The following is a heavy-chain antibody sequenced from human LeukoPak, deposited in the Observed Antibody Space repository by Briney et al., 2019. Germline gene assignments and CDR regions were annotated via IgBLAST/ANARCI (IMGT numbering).Heavy chain of an antibody. CDR1: GGTFSSYA. V-gene: IGHV1-69*05. CDR2: IIPIFGTA. D-gene: IGHD5-12*01. CDR3: AMNSGYDSVHYYYYYMDV. Sequence: GSSVKVSCKASGGTFSSYAISWVRQAPGQGLEWMGGIIPIFGTANYAQKFQGRVTITTDESTSTAYMELSSLRSEDTAVYYCAMNSGYDSVHYYYYYMDVWGKGTTVTVSS. J-gene: IGHJ6*03.